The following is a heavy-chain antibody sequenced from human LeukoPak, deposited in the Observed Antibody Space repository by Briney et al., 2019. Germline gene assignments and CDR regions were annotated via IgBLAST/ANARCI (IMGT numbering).Heavy chain of an antibody. CDR3: ARYVVYGSGKYYFDY. J-gene: IGHJ4*02. CDR1: GGSIRSSDYS. V-gene: IGHV4-39*01. CDR2: ITSGGTT. Sequence: SETLSLTCFVSGGSIRSSDYSWSWIRQLPGKEMEWIATITSGGTTYYNPSLQSRVTISVDASKNQFSLRLNSVTAADTAVYFCARYVVYGSGKYYFDYWGQGSLVTVSS. D-gene: IGHD3-10*01.